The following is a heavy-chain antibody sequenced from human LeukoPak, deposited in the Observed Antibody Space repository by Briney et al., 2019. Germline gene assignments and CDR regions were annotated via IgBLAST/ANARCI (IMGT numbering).Heavy chain of an antibody. D-gene: IGHD3-10*01. J-gene: IGHJ4*02. CDR3: ARVYYGSGSYYNY. CDR1: GYTFTGYY. V-gene: IGHV1-2*02. CDR2: INPNSGGT. Sequence: ASVKVSCKASGYTFTGYYMHWVRQAPGQGLEWMGWINPNSGGTNYAQKFQGRVTMTRDTSISTAYMELSGLRSDDTAVYYCARVYYGSGSYYNYWGQGTLVTVSS.